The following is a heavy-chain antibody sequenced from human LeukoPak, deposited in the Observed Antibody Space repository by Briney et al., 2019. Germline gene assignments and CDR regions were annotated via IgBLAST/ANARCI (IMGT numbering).Heavy chain of an antibody. Sequence: SETLSLTCSVSGGSISRLYWSWIRQPPGQGLEWIGYIYYTGGTNYNPSLKSRVTMFVDMSKNQFSLRLSSVTAADTAVYYCARHRAYSSSSPFDYWGQGTLVTVSS. D-gene: IGHD6-6*01. V-gene: IGHV4-59*08. CDR3: ARHRAYSSSSPFDY. CDR1: GGSISRLY. CDR2: IYYTGGT. J-gene: IGHJ4*02.